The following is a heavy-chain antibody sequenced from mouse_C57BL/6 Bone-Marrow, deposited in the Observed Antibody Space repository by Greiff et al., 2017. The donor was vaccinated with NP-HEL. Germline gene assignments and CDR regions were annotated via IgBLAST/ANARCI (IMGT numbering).Heavy chain of an antibody. V-gene: IGHV1-64*01. J-gene: IGHJ2*01. CDR1: GYTFTSYW. Sequence: QVQLQQPGAELVKPGASVRLSCTASGYTFTSYWMHWVKQRPGQGLEWIGMIHPNSGSNNYNEKFTGKATLTVDKSSSTAYMQLSSLTSEDSAVYYCARTGMDVWGQGTTLTVSS. D-gene: IGHD2-3*01. CDR3: ARTGMDV. CDR2: IHPNSGSN.